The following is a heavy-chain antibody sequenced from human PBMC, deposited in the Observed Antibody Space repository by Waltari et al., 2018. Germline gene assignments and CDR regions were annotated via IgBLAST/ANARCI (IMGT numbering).Heavy chain of an antibody. J-gene: IGHJ4*02. CDR3: ARDIGGGEGY. D-gene: IGHD2-21*01. CDR1: GFTFSSYA. V-gene: IGHV3-30-3*01. CDR2: ISYDGSNK. Sequence: QVQLVESGGGVVQPGRSLRLSCAASGFTFSSYAMHWVRQAPGKGLEWVAVISYDGSNKYYADSVKGRFTISRDNSKNTLYLQMNSLRAEDTAVYYCARDIGGGEGYWGQGTLVTVSS.